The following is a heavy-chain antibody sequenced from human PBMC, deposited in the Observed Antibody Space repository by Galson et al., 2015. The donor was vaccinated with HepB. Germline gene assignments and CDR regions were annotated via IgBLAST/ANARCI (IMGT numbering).Heavy chain of an antibody. Sequence: SVKVSCKASGFTFNNYGIHWVRQAPGQGLEWVGGITTNFRITNYPQSFQGRLTMTGDKSTNTAYLELSSLTSDDTAMYFCARDRVGYNSWYFDLWGRGTLVTVSS. V-gene: IGHV1-69*10. CDR3: ARDRVGYNSWYFDL. J-gene: IGHJ2*01. CDR2: ITTNFRIT. D-gene: IGHD5-18*01. CDR1: GFTFNNYG.